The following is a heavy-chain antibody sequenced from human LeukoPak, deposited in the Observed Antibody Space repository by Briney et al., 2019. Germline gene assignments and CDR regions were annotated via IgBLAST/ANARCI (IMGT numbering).Heavy chain of an antibody. Sequence: KTGGSLRLSCAASGFSFSNYVMSWVRQTPGKGLEWVSVISTSGAGTYYAESVMGRFTISRDNSKNTVYLQMNSLRAEDTAVYHCAKDRLDGAAAEYWGQGTLVTVSS. V-gene: IGHV3-23*01. CDR1: GFSFSNYV. D-gene: IGHD6-13*01. J-gene: IGHJ4*02. CDR3: AKDRLDGAAAEY. CDR2: ISTSGAGT.